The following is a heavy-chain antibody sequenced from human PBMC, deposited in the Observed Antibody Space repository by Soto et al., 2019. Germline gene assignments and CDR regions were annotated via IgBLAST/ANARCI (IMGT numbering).Heavy chain of an antibody. D-gene: IGHD6-13*01. J-gene: IGHJ3*02. CDR1: GFTFSSYA. V-gene: IGHV3-23*01. CDR3: ARSSLSYSSSWYAHDAFDI. CDR2: ISGSGGTT. Sequence: PGGSLRLSCAASGFTFSSYAMSWVRQAPGKGLEWVSGISGSGGTTYYADPVKGRFTISRDNAKNSLYLQMNSLRAEDTAVYYCARSSLSYSSSWYAHDAFDIWGQGTMVTVSS.